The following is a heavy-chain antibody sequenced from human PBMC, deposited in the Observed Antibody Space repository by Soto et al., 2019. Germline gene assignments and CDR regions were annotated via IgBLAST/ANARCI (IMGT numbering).Heavy chain of an antibody. D-gene: IGHD3-16*01. V-gene: IGHV4-4*02. CDR2: IYHSGST. Sequence: SETLSLTCAFSGDSIISSHWWSWVRQPPGKGLEWIGEIYHSGSTNYNPSLKSRVTMSVDKSKNQLSLKLTSVTAPDTAVYYCASSGGGEDYWGQGTLVTVS. J-gene: IGHJ4*02. CDR3: ASSGGGEDY. CDR1: GDSIISSHW.